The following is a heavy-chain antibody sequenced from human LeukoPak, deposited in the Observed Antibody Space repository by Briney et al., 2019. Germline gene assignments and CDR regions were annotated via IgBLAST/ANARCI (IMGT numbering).Heavy chain of an antibody. CDR3: ARAGLTMVRGVSKRFDY. Sequence: PSQTLSLTCTVSGVSISSGGYYWSWIRQHPGKGLEWIGYIYYSGSTYYNPSLKSRVTISVDTSKNQFSLKLSSVTAADTAVYYCARAGLTMVRGVSKRFDYWGQGTLVTVSS. D-gene: IGHD3-10*01. V-gene: IGHV4-31*03. CDR2: IYYSGST. CDR1: GVSISSGGYY. J-gene: IGHJ4*02.